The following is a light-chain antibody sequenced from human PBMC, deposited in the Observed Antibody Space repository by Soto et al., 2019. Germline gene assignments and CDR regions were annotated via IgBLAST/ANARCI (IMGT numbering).Light chain of an antibody. V-gene: IGKV1-12*01. CDR3: QQAADFPLA. CDR2: EAS. CDR1: QGISTW. Sequence: DFHMTQSPSSVSASVGDRVTITCRAGQGISTWLAWYQQKPGEAPKLLIYEASTLQSGVPSRFSGSGSGTDFTLTLSSLQPEDFATYYCQQAADFPLAFGGGSKVEMK. J-gene: IGKJ4*01.